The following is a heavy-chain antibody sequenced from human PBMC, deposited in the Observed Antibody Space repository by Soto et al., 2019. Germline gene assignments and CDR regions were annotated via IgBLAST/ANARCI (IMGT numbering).Heavy chain of an antibody. Sequence: ASVKVSCKASGYTFSSYYMNWVRQAPGQGLEWLGWINAGNGNTKYSQKFQGRVTITRDTSASTAYMELSSLRSEDTAVYYCARDPGYSYDYNWGQGTRVTVSS. CDR1: GYTFSSYY. D-gene: IGHD5-18*01. CDR2: INAGNGNT. CDR3: ARDPGYSYDYN. J-gene: IGHJ4*02. V-gene: IGHV1-3*01.